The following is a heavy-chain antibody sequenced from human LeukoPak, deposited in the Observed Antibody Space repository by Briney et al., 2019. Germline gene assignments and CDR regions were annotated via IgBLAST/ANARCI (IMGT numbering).Heavy chain of an antibody. J-gene: IGHJ4*02. V-gene: IGHV3-66*01. CDR1: GFTVSTKF. Sequence: PGGSLSLSCAASGFTVSTKFVSWVRQAPGKGLEWVSVIYDGGITYYADSVKGRFTISGDNSKNMLFLQMNSLRAEDTAVYYCARFYDTSAYLDCWGQATLVTVSS. D-gene: IGHD3-22*01. CDR2: IYDGGIT. CDR3: ARFYDTSAYLDC.